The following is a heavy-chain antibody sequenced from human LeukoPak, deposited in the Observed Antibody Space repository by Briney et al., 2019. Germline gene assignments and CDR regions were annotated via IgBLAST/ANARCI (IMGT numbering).Heavy chain of an antibody. CDR3: ARLLVATPQTSAGFDY. CDR1: GYSFTSYW. D-gene: IGHD5-12*01. V-gene: IGHV5-51*01. CDR2: IYPGDSDT. J-gene: IGHJ4*02. Sequence: GESLKISCKGSGYSFTSYWIGWVRQMPGKGLEWMGIIYPGDSDTRYSPSFQGQVTISADKSVSTAYLQWSSLKASDTAMYYCARLLVATPQTSAGFDYWGQGTLVTVSS.